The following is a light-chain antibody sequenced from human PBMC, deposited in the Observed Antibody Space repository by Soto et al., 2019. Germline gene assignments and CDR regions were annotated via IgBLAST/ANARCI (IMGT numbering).Light chain of an antibody. CDR3: QQYIRWPLT. J-gene: IGKJ4*01. Sequence: EIVLTQSPGTLSLSQGERATISCRVSQSVPSGYVAWYQQKPGQAPRLLISDASTRATGIPARFSGSGSGTEFTLTISSLQSEDFAVYYCQQYIRWPLTFGGGTKVDIK. V-gene: IGKV3-15*01. CDR1: QSVPSGY. CDR2: DAS.